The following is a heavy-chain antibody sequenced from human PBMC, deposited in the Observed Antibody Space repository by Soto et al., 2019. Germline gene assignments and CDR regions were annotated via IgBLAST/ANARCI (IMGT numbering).Heavy chain of an antibody. CDR1: GGSISSSSYY. J-gene: IGHJ5*02. CDR2: IYYSGST. D-gene: IGHD3-3*01. V-gene: IGHV4-39*01. Sequence: SETLSLTCTVSGGSISSSSYYWGWIRQPPGKGLEWIGSIYYSGSTYYNPSLKSRVTISVDTSKNQFSLKLSSVTAADTAVYYCARGYYDFWSGYYRWFDPWGQGTLVTVSS. CDR3: ARGYYDFWSGYYRWFDP.